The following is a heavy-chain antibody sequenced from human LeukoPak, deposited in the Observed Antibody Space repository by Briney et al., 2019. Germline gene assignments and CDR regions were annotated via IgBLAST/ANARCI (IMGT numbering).Heavy chain of an antibody. V-gene: IGHV3-53*01. D-gene: IGHD2-15*01. J-gene: IGHJ4*02. CDR2: IYSAGNT. Sequence: PGGSLRLSCAASGFTVSSNSMSWVRQAPGKGLEWVSVIYSAGNTYYADSVKGRFTISRDNSKNTLYLKMNSLRPEDTALYYCARHRYSELAIDYWGQGTLVTVSS. CDR3: ARHRYSELAIDY. CDR1: GFTVSSNS.